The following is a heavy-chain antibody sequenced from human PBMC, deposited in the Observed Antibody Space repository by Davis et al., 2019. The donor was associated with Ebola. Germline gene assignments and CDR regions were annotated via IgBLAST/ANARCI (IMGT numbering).Heavy chain of an antibody. D-gene: IGHD2-2*01. J-gene: IGHJ4*02. CDR2: IYNTGST. CDR3: ARQIRASSTRPRYFDY. Sequence: MPSETLSLTCTVSGGSISSSSYYWGWIRQPPGKGLEWIGSIYNTGSTYYNPSLKSRVTISVDTSKNQFSLKLSSVTAADTAVYYCARQIRASSTRPRYFDYWGQGTLVTVSS. CDR1: GGSISSSSYY. V-gene: IGHV4-39*01.